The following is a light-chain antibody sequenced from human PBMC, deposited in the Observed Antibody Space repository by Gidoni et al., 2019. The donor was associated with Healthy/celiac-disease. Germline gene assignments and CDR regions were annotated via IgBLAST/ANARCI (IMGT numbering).Light chain of an antibody. CDR3: QQSYSTPPT. CDR1: QSISSY. Sequence: DIQMTQSPSSLSASVGDRVTITCRASQSISSYLNWYQQKPGKAPKLLIYAASSLQSGVPSRFSGSRSGTDFTLTISSLQPEDFATYYGQQSYSTPPTFGGGTKVEIK. V-gene: IGKV1-39*01. CDR2: AAS. J-gene: IGKJ4*01.